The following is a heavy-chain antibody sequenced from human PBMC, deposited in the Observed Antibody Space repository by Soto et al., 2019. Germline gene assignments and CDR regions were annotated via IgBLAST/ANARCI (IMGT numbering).Heavy chain of an antibody. CDR2: ISGYNGDT. CDR1: GYTFTRYG. CDR3: AKNGQPPYYYYGLDV. Sequence: QGHLVQSGAEVKKPGTSVKVSCKASGYTFTRYGISWVRQAPGQGLEWMGWISGYNGDTNYAQNLHGRVSXTXAXSXXTAYMELRSLTSDDTAVYYCAKNGQPPYYYYGLDVWGQGTTVTVSS. J-gene: IGHJ6*02. D-gene: IGHD2-8*01. V-gene: IGHV1-18*01.